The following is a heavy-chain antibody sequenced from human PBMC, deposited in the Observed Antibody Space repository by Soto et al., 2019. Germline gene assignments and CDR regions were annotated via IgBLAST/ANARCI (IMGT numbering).Heavy chain of an antibody. CDR2: ITGGADDT. Sequence: EVQLLESGGGLVQPGGSLRLSCAASGFTFSTYVMSWVRQAPGQGLEWVSAITGGADDTYNADSVRGRFTISRDNSKNTLYLQVNSLRAEDTAVYYCAKGSSNSRPYYFDYWGQGTLVTVSS. CDR3: AKGSSNSRPYYFDY. D-gene: IGHD2-2*01. J-gene: IGHJ4*02. CDR1: GFTFSTYV. V-gene: IGHV3-23*01.